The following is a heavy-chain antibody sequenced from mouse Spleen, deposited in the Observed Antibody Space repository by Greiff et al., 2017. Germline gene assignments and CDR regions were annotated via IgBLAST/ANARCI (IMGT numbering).Heavy chain of an antibody. Sequence: VKLVESGPGLVQPSQSLSITCTVSGFSLTSYGVHWVRQSPGKGLEWLGVIWSGGSTDYNAAFISRLSISKDNSKSQVFFKMNSLQANDTAIYYCARKGAYGNWGYFDYWGQGTTLTVS. CDR2: IWSGGST. J-gene: IGHJ2*01. D-gene: IGHD2-1*01. CDR3: ARKGAYGNWGYFDY. V-gene: IGHV2-2*02. CDR1: GFSLTSYG.